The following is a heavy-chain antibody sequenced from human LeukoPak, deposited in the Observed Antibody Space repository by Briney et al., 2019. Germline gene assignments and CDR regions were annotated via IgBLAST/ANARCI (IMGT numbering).Heavy chain of an antibody. V-gene: IGHV3-30*03. CDR2: ISYDGSNK. J-gene: IGHJ6*04. CDR1: GFPFSNAW. CDR3: ARNGGWFGEFQNYYGMDV. D-gene: IGHD3-10*01. Sequence: GGSLRLSCAASGFPFSNAWMSWVRQAPGKGLEWVAVISYDGSNKYYADSVKGRFTISRDNSKNTLYLQMNSLRAEDTAVYYCARNGGWFGEFQNYYGMDVWGKGTTVTVSS.